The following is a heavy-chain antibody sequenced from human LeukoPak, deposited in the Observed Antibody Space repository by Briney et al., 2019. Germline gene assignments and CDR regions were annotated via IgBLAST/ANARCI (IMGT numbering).Heavy chain of an antibody. Sequence: PGGSLRLSCAASGFTFSAFWMYWVRQAPGKGLVWVSRINSDGSSTTYADSVKGRFTVSRDNAKNTLYLQMDSLRAEDSAVYYCARGLVHDTSGYYSDYWGQGILVTVSS. J-gene: IGHJ4*02. CDR1: GFTFSAFW. D-gene: IGHD3-22*01. CDR2: INSDGSST. V-gene: IGHV3-74*01. CDR3: ARGLVHDTSGYYSDY.